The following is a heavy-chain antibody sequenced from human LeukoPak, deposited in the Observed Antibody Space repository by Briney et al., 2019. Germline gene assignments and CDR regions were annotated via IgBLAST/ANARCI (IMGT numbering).Heavy chain of an antibody. CDR3: ARLIRGSGTYFNYEYFQH. J-gene: IGHJ1*01. V-gene: IGHV3-53*01. CDR2: ICSGGTT. Sequence: GGSLRLSCAASGFTVSSNFMSWVRQAPGKGLEWVSVICSGGTTYYADSLKGRFTISRDSSKNTLYLQMNSLRADDTAVYYRARLIRGSGTYFNYEYFQHWGQGTLVTVSS. D-gene: IGHD3-10*01. CDR1: GFTVSSNF.